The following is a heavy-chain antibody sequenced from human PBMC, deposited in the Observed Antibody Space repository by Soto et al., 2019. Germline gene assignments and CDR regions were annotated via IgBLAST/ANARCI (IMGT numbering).Heavy chain of an antibody. CDR1: GFTFSTYW. V-gene: IGHV3-74*01. J-gene: IGHJ6*02. Sequence: EVQLVESGGGLVQPGGSLRLSCAGTGFTFSTYWMHWVRQAPGKGLEWVSRIKTDGTITGYADSGKGRFTISRDNAKNTRYMQMNSLRAEGTAVYYCARGGVIVVGLDVWGQGTTVTVSS. CDR3: ARGGVIVVGLDV. CDR2: IKTDGTIT. D-gene: IGHD3-22*01.